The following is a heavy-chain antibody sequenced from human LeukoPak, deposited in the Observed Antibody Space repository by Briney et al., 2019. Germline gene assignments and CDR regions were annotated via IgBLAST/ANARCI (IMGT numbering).Heavy chain of an antibody. V-gene: IGHV3-48*01. D-gene: IGHD4-17*01. Sequence: PGGSLRLSCAASGFTFTSYTMNWVRQAPGKGLEWISYINSNGRSIYYADSVKGRFTISRDNSKNTLYLQMNSLRAEDTAVYYCAKEPDYGDYFDYWGQGTLVTVSS. CDR1: GFTFTSYT. CDR2: INSNGRSI. J-gene: IGHJ4*02. CDR3: AKEPDYGDYFDY.